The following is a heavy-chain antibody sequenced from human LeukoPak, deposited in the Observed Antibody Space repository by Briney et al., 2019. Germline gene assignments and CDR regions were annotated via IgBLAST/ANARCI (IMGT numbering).Heavy chain of an antibody. J-gene: IGHJ3*02. Sequence: GGSLRLSCAASGFTFSSDAMSWVRQAPGKGLQWVSAISGSGGSTYYADSVKGRFTISRDNTKHTLYLQMNSLRAEDTAVYYCAKDLTYGEYAGGDAFDIWGQGTMVTVSS. V-gene: IGHV3-23*01. CDR3: AKDLTYGEYAGGDAFDI. CDR2: ISGSGGST. CDR1: GFTFSSDA. D-gene: IGHD4-17*01.